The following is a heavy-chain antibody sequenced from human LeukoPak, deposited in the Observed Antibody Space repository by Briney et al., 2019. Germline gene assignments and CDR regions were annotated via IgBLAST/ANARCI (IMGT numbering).Heavy chain of an antibody. J-gene: IGHJ4*02. Sequence: PSETLSLTCTLPLGSKSSTIHYLGWIRQPPGKGLEWIGSIYYSGSTYYNPSLKSRVTISVDTSKNQVSLKLSSLTAADTAVYYRWRLWDTSSSLVHWRQGTLVTVSS. CDR3: WRLWDTSSSLVH. CDR2: IYYSGST. D-gene: IGHD2-21*01. CDR1: LGSKSSTIHY. V-gene: IGHV4-39*03.